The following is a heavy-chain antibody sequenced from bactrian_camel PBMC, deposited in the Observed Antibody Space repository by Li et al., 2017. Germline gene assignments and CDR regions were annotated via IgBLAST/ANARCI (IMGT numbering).Heavy chain of an antibody. Sequence: HVQLVESGGGSVQTGGSLTVSCTVSGLPLDDDPVAWYRQAPGHECELVSNFERGGKIWYIDSVKGRFTISKDNAKNSLYLQMNSLKPEDTAIYYCAADLFPTSVCNPARPLVGVWGQGTQVTVS. D-gene: IGHD1*01. CDR1: GLPLDDDP. CDR2: FERGGKI. J-gene: IGHJ6*01. CDR3: AADLFPTSVCNPARPLVGV. V-gene: IGHV3S53*01.